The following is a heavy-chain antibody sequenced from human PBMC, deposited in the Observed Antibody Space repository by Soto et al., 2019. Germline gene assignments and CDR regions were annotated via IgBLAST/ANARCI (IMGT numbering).Heavy chain of an antibody. CDR1: GDSVSSNSAA. CDR3: ARELLTGDAFDI. V-gene: IGHV6-1*01. D-gene: IGHD7-27*01. J-gene: IGHJ3*02. CDR2: TYYRSKWYN. Sequence: SETLSHTCAISGDSVSSNSAAWNWIRQSPSRGLEWLGRTYYRSKWYNDYAVSVKSRITINPDTSKNQFSLQLNSVPPEDTAVYYCARELLTGDAFDIWGQGTMVTVSS.